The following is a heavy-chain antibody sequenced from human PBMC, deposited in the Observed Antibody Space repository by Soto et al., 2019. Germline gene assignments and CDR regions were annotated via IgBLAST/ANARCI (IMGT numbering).Heavy chain of an antibody. CDR3: AREGPAVAGGTFFDY. CDR1: GGSFSGYY. Sequence: SETLSLTCAVYGGSFSGYYWSWIRQPPGKGLEWIGEINHSGSTNYNPSLKGRVTISVDTSKNQFSLKLSSVTAADTAVYYCAREGPAVAGGTFFDYWGQGTLVTVSS. J-gene: IGHJ4*02. CDR2: INHSGST. D-gene: IGHD6-19*01. V-gene: IGHV4-34*01.